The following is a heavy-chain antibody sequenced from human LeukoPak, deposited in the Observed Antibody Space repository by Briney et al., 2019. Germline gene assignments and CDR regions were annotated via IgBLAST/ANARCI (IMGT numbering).Heavy chain of an antibody. J-gene: IGHJ4*02. CDR2: ISNSGSRI. CDR1: GFTFNTYW. D-gene: IGHD5-12*01. CDR3: AFGTYRGYEWDY. V-gene: IGHV3-74*01. Sequence: PGGSLRLSCAASGFTFNTYWMHWVRQAPGKGLVWVSYISNSGSRITYADSVKGRFTISRDNAKNTLYLQMNSLRAEDTAVYYCAFGTYRGYEWDYWGQGTLVTVSS.